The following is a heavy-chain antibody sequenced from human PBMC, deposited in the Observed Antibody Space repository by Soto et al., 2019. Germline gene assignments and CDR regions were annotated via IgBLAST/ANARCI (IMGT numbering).Heavy chain of an antibody. CDR2: IIPIFGTA. Sequence: QVQLVQSGAEVKKPGSSVKVSCKASGGTFSSYAISWVRQAPGQGLEWMGGIIPIFGTANYAQKFQGRVTITADKSTSTAYMELSSLRYEDTAVYYCARGEISSGWYEGYWFDPWGQGTLVTVSS. J-gene: IGHJ5*02. D-gene: IGHD6-19*01. V-gene: IGHV1-69*06. CDR3: ARGEISSGWYEGYWFDP. CDR1: GGTFSSYA.